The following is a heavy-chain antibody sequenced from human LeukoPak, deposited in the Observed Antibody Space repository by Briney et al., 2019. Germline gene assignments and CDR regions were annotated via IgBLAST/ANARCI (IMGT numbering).Heavy chain of an antibody. CDR2: VYASGTT. CDR1: GDSITSYS. CDR3: ARDRSREFVGWFDP. Sequence: PSETLSLTCSVSGDSITSYSWSWIRQPAGKGLEWIGRVYASGTTNYNPSLESRVTISMDKFQNQFSLTLRSVTAADTAVYYCARDRSREFVGWFDPWGQGVLVTVSS. V-gene: IGHV4-4*07. D-gene: IGHD3-10*01. J-gene: IGHJ5*02.